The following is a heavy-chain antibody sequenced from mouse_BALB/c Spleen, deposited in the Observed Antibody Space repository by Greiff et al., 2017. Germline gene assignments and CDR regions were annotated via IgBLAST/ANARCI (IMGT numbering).Heavy chain of an antibody. J-gene: IGHJ3*01. D-gene: IGHD2-1*01. Sequence: VKLVESGGGLVKPGGSLKLSCAASGFTFSSYTMSWVRQTPEKRLEWVATISSGGSYTYYPDSVKGRFTISRDNAKNTLYLQMSSLKSEDTAMYYCTRDQGGNSFAYWGQGTLVTVSA. V-gene: IGHV5-6-4*01. CDR1: GFTFSSYT. CDR3: TRDQGGNSFAY. CDR2: ISSGGSYT.